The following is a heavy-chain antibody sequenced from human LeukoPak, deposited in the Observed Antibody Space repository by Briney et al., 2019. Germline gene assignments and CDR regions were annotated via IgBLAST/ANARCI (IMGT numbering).Heavy chain of an antibody. CDR2: INTNTGNP. V-gene: IGHV7-4-1*02. CDR1: GYTFINNW. CDR3: ARDPLSYYYDSSGYFAGLVDI. Sequence: ASVKVSCKASGYTFINNWMHWVRQAPGQGLEWMGWINTNTGNPTYAQGFTGRFVFSLDTSVSTAYLQISSLKAEDTAVYYCARDPLSYYYDSSGYFAGLVDIWGQGTMVTVSS. D-gene: IGHD3-22*01. J-gene: IGHJ3*02.